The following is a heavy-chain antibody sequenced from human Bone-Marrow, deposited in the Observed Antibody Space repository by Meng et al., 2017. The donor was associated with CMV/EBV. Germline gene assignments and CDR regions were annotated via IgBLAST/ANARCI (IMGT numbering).Heavy chain of an antibody. CDR2: INPNSGGT. CDR1: GYTFTGYY. CDR3: ARGAVVTPQGGNAFDI. Sequence: ASVKVSCKASGYTFTGYYMHWVRQAPGQGLEWMGWINPNSGGTNYAQKFQGRVTMTRDTSISTAYMELSRLRSDDTAVYYCARGAVVTPQGGNAFDIWGQGKMVTVSS. V-gene: IGHV1-2*02. D-gene: IGHD4-23*01. J-gene: IGHJ3*02.